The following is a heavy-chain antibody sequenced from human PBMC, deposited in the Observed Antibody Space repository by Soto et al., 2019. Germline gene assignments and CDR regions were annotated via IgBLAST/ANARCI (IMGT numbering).Heavy chain of an antibody. J-gene: IGHJ4*02. CDR1: GYTFTSYG. CDR3: ARDMRAYCGGDCYGFDY. CDR2: ISAYNGNT. V-gene: IGHV1-18*01. Sequence: ASVKVSCKASGYTFTSYGISWVRQAPGQGLEWMGWISAYNGNTNYAQKLQGRVTMTTDTSTSTAYMELRSLRSDDTAVYYCARDMRAYCGGDCYGFDYWGQGTLVTVSS. D-gene: IGHD2-21*02.